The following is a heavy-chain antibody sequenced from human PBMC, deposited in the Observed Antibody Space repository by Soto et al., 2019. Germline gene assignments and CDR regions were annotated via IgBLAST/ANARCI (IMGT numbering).Heavy chain of an antibody. J-gene: IGHJ6*02. CDR3: ARRQIPPPTRGAANARGGMDV. CDR1: GFTFNNYG. Sequence: QVQLVESGGGVVQPGRSLRLSCAASGFTFNNYGMHWVRQAPGKGLEWLAVIWNDGSNSSYANSVKGRFPISRDNSKNTLYLQMSSLRAEDTAVYYCARRQIPPPTRGAANARGGMDVWGQGTTVTVSS. CDR2: IWNDGSNS. D-gene: IGHD6-13*01. V-gene: IGHV3-33*01.